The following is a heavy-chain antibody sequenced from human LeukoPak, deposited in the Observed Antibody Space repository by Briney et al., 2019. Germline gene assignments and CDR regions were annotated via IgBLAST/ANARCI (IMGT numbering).Heavy chain of an antibody. D-gene: IGHD1-26*01. CDR2: ISSSSSYI. J-gene: IGHJ3*02. Sequence: GGSLRLSCAASGFTFSSYSMNWVRQAPGKGLEWVSSISSSSSYIYYADSVKGRYTISRDNAKNSLYLQMNSLRAEDTAVYYCARVLNSGSYYKHHAFDIWGQGTMVTVSS. CDR1: GFTFSSYS. V-gene: IGHV3-21*01. CDR3: ARVLNSGSYYKHHAFDI.